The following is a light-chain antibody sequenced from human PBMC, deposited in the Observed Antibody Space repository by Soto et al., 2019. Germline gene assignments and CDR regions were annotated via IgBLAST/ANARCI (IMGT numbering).Light chain of an antibody. V-gene: IGKV2D-29*02. CDR2: EVS. Sequence: DFVVIQTPLSLSVAPGQPASISCKSSHSLLHITGETFLFWYLQKPGQSPQLLIYEVSTRVSGVPDRFSGSGSGTDFTLEISRVETDDVGIYYCMQSTQIPPTFGQGTRLDI. J-gene: IGKJ5*01. CDR3: MQSTQIPPT. CDR1: HSLLHITGETF.